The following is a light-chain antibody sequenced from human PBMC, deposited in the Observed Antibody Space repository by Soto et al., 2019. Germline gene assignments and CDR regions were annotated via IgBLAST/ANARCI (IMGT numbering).Light chain of an antibody. CDR2: GSS. V-gene: IGKV1-5*01. Sequence: DIQMTQSPSTLTASVGDRAIITCRASQRVARWLAWYQQKPGKAPKVLISGSSNLESGVPSRFSGSGFSTQFTLTISSLQPDDSATYYCQQYDTNSTFGQGTKLEI. CDR1: QRVARW. J-gene: IGKJ1*01. CDR3: QQYDTNST.